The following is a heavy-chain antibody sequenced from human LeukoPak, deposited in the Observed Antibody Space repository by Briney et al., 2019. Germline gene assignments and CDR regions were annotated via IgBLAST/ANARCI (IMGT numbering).Heavy chain of an antibody. CDR3: ARDKFYYGSGSYSGYYMDV. CDR1: GYTFTSYY. Sequence: ASVKVSCKASGYTFTSYYMHWVRQAPGRGLEWMGIINPSGGSTSYAQKFQGRVTMTRDMSTSTVYMELSSLRSEDTAVYYCARDKFYYGSGSYSGYYMDVWGKGTTVTVSS. D-gene: IGHD3-10*01. J-gene: IGHJ6*03. V-gene: IGHV1-46*01. CDR2: INPSGGST.